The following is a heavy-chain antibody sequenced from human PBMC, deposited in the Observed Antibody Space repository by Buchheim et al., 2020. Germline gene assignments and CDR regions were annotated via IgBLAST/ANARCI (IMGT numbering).Heavy chain of an antibody. J-gene: IGHJ4*02. D-gene: IGHD1-14*01. CDR1: EFTFSYHW. V-gene: IGHV3-7*01. CDR2: IKQDGSDK. CDR3: AKKVTYRADS. Sequence: EVQLVESGGGSVQPGGSLRLSCVSSEFTFSYHWMGWVRQAPGKGLEWVAKIKQDGSDKYYVDSVKGRFTISRDNAKTSLYLQMDSLRVEDTAIYYCAKKVTYRADSWGQGTL.